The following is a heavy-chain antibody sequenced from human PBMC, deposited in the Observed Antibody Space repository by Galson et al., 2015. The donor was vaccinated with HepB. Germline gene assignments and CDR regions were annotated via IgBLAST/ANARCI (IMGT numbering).Heavy chain of an antibody. V-gene: IGHV3-23*01. CDR3: AKDIYDFWSGYPGGYYFDC. D-gene: IGHD3-3*01. CDR1: GFRFNTYA. Sequence: SLRLSCAASGFRFNTYAMNWVRQAPGKGLEWVSAIGRSIEKTYYANSVKGRFTISRDSSKNTLYLQMNSLRAEDTAVYYCAKDIYDFWSGYPGGYYFDCWGQGTLVTVSS. CDR2: IGRSIEKT. J-gene: IGHJ4*02.